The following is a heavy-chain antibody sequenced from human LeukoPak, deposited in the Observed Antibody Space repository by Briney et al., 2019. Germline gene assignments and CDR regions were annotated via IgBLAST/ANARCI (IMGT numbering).Heavy chain of an antibody. D-gene: IGHD2-2*01. CDR2: ISAYNGNT. CDR3: ARYCSSTSCYAYYYYGMDV. CDR1: GYTFTSYG. Sequence: GASVKVSCKASGYTFTSYGISWVRQAPGQGLEWMGWISAYNGNTNYAQKLQGRVTMTTDTSTSTAYMELRSLRSDDTAVYYCARYCSSTSCYAYYYYGMDVWGQGTTVTVSS. J-gene: IGHJ6*02. V-gene: IGHV1-18*01.